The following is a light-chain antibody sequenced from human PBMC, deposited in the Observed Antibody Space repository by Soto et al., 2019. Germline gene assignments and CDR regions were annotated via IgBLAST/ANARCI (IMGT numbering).Light chain of an antibody. J-gene: IGKJ1*01. CDR1: QSVSGN. Sequence: EIVMTQSPDTLSVSPGERATLSCRASQSVSGNLVWYQQKPRQAPRLLIYGASTRATGIPARFSGSGSGTEFTLTISSLQSEDFAVYYCQQYNDWPRTFGQGTKVEIK. V-gene: IGKV3-15*01. CDR3: QQYNDWPRT. CDR2: GAS.